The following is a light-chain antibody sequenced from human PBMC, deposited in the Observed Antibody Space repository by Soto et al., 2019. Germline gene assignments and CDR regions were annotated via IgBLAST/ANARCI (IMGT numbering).Light chain of an antibody. CDR2: DTS. CDR1: QGFINGY. CDR3: HLYSGSLWT. Sequence: VLTQSPGTLSLSPGERVTLSCRVSQGFINGYIAWHQQKPGQSPRLVLYDTSRRAPGIPDRFSGSGFGTEFTLTVSRIDSEDFGVDYCHLYSGSLWTFGQGSTVEIK. J-gene: IGKJ1*01. V-gene: IGKV3-20*01.